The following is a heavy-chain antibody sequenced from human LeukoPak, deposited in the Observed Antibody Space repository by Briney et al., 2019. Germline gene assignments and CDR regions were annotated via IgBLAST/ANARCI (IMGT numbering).Heavy chain of an antibody. J-gene: IGHJ2*01. CDR1: GFTVSSNH. CDR3: ARDSTGYWYLDL. Sequence: PGGSLRLSCAVSGFTVSSNHMSWVRQAPGKGLEWVSVFYSGGDTHYEDSVKGRFTTSRDNSKNTLYLQMNSLRAEDTAVYYCARDSTGYWYLDLWGRGTLVSVSS. V-gene: IGHV3-53*01. CDR2: FYSGGDT. D-gene: IGHD3-3*02.